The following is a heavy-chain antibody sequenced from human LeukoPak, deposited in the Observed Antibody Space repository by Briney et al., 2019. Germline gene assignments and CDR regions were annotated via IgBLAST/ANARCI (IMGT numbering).Heavy chain of an antibody. CDR1: GGSFSGYY. CDR2: INHSGST. Sequence: SETLSLTCAVYGGSFSGYYWSWIRQPPGKGLEWIGEINHSGSTNYNPSLKSRVTISVDTSKNQFSLKLSSVTAAETAVYYCARRADEPHFDYWGQGTLVTVSS. J-gene: IGHJ4*02. V-gene: IGHV4-34*01. CDR3: ARRADEPHFDY.